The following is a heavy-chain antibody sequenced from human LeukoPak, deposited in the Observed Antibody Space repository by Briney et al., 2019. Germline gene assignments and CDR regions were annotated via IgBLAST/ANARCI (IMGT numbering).Heavy chain of an antibody. CDR1: GGSLSGYY. CDR3: ARGRSGRTIMITFGGVIVPPYDY. D-gene: IGHD3-16*02. J-gene: IGHJ4*02. V-gene: IGHV4-34*01. CDR2: INHSGST. Sequence: SETLSLTCAVYGGSLSGYYWSWIRQPPGKGLEWIGEINHSGSTNYNPSLKSRVTISVDTSKNQFSLKLSSVTAADTAVYYCARGRSGRTIMITFGGVIVPPYDYWGQGTLVTVSS.